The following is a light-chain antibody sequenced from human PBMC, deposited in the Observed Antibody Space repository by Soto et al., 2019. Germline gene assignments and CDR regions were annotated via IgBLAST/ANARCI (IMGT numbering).Light chain of an antibody. CDR1: QSVSSSY. CDR3: QQYGSSPLT. J-gene: IGKJ4*01. CDR2: GAS. Sequence: IMLAQAPGTLTLTPGERATLSCRASQSVSSSYLAWYQQKPGQAPRLLIYGASSSATGIPDRFSGSGSGTDFTLTISRLEPEDFAVYYCQQYGSSPLTFGGGTKVDIK. V-gene: IGKV3-20*01.